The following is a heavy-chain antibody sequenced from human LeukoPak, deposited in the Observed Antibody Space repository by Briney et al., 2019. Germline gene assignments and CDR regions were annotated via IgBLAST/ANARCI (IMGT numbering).Heavy chain of an antibody. CDR1: GFSFSSYA. V-gene: IGHV3-21*01. CDR3: ARDEVGAFDI. CDR2: ISSSSSYI. Sequence: GGSLRLSCAASGFSFSSYAMSCVRQAPGKGLEWVSSISSSSSYIYYADSVKGRFTISRDNAKNSLYLQMNSLRAEDTAVYYCARDEVGAFDIWGQGTMVTVSS. J-gene: IGHJ3*02.